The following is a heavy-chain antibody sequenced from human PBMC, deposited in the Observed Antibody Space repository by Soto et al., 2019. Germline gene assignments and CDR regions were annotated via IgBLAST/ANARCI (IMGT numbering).Heavy chain of an antibody. D-gene: IGHD3-16*01. J-gene: IGHJ5*02. CDR2: MYYNGNI. CDR1: GCSISNYY. Sequence: PXETLSLTCNVSGCSISNYYWTWVRQSPEKGLEWIGYMYYNGNINYNPSLKSRVTISIDTSKNQFSLTLKSVTAADTAVYYCASGGNWFDHWGQGVLVTVSS. CDR3: ASGGNWFDH. V-gene: IGHV4-59*01.